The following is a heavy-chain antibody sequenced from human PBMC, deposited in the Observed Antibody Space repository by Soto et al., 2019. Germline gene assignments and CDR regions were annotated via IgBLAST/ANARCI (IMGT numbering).Heavy chain of an antibody. Sequence: PSETLSLTCTVSGGSISSSSYYWRWVRQSPGKSLEWIGSIYYSASTYYNPSLKSRVTISVDTSKNQFSLLLRAVTAAYTAVYYCASLGDYDILTGSHDDDFEIWGQGTMVTVSS. V-gene: IGHV4-39*01. D-gene: IGHD3-9*01. CDR1: GGSISSSSYY. CDR2: IYYSAST. CDR3: ASLGDYDILTGSHDDDFEI. J-gene: IGHJ3*02.